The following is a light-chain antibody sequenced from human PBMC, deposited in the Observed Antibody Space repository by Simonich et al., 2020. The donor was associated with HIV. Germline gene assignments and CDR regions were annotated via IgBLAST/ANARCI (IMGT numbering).Light chain of an antibody. CDR2: KES. CDR3: QQYSFYYT. Sequence: DIQMTQSPSTLSATVGHRVTITCLASQSISTWLAWYQQKPGKAPKLLVYKESSLESGVPSRFSGSGSGTEFTLTISSLQPDDFATYYCQQYSFYYTFGQGTKLEIK. V-gene: IGKV1-5*03. CDR1: QSISTW. J-gene: IGKJ2*01.